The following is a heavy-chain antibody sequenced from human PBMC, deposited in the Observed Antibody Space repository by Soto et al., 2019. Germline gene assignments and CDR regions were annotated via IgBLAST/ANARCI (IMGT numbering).Heavy chain of an antibody. D-gene: IGHD2-21*02. V-gene: IGHV4-34*01. CDR2: INHSGNT. CDR3: AREMMTAYFDY. J-gene: IGHJ4*02. CDR1: GESFSGYY. Sequence: TSETPSLTCAVYGESFSGYYWSWVRQPPGKGLEWIGEINHSGNTNYNPSLKSRVTISVDTSKNQFSLKLSSVTAADTAVYYCAREMMTAYFDYWGQGTLVTVSS.